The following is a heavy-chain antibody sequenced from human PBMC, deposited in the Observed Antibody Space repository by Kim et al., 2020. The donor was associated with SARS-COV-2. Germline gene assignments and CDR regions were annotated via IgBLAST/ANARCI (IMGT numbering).Heavy chain of an antibody. V-gene: IGHV3-48*03. D-gene: IGHD6-13*01. Sequence: SVKGRCTMSRDNAKNSLYLQMNRLRAEDTAVYYCARVSSSWTYYYDMDVWGKGTTVTVSS. CDR3: ARVSSSWTYYYDMDV. J-gene: IGHJ6*03.